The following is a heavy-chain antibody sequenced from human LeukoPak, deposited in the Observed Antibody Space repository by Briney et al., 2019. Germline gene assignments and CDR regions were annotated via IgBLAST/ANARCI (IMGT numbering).Heavy chain of an antibody. D-gene: IGHD5-12*01. CDR3: AKGRGYSGYDPYYFDY. CDR2: ISGSGDST. J-gene: IGHJ4*02. V-gene: IGHV3-23*01. CDR1: GLTFSNYA. Sequence: HTGGSLRLSCAASGLTFSNYAMRWVRQAPGKGLEWVSGISGSGDSTYYADSVKGRFTISRDNSKNTLYLQMNSLRAEDTAVYYCAKGRGYSGYDPYYFDYWGQGTLVTVSS.